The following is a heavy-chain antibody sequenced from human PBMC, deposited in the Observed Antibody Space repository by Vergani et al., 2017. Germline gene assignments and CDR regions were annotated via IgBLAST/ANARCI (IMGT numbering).Heavy chain of an antibody. CDR3: AIFGSIYGDYRES. D-gene: IGHD4-17*01. V-gene: IGHV4-61*01. CDR1: NDSVSNTFYY. Sequence: QVQLQESGPGLVKPSETLSLTCTVSNDSVSNTFYYWGWIRQTPGKGLEWIGYIYSTGSTNYNPSLNSRVTMSVDTSKNQFSLKLSSVTAADTAVYYCAIFGSIYGDYRESWGQGTLVTVSS. CDR2: IYSTGST. J-gene: IGHJ4*02.